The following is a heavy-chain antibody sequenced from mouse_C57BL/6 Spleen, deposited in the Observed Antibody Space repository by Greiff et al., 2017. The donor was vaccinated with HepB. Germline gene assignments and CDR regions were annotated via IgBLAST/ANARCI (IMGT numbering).Heavy chain of an antibody. CDR2: ISGGGGNT. J-gene: IGHJ1*03. D-gene: IGHD2-5*01. CDR1: GFTFSSYT. CDR3: ARVYYSNHWYFDV. Sequence: EVQGVESGGDLVKPGGSLKLSCAASGFTFSSYTMSWVRQTPEKRLEWVATISGGGGNTYYPDSVKGRFTISRDNAKNTLYLQMSSLRSEDTALYYCARVYYSNHWYFDVCGTGTTVTVSS. V-gene: IGHV5-9*01.